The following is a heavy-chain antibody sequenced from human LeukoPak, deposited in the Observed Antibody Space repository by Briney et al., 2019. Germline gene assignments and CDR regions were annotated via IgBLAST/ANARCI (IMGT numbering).Heavy chain of an antibody. V-gene: IGHV3-23*01. CDR1: GFTFSSSA. Sequence: PGGSLRLSCAASGFTFSSSAMSWVRQAPGKGLEWVAAISDTGRPSYCADSVNGRFTISRDNSKNTLSLQMNSLRAADTAVYYCAKGGLRGGYSYASWGQGTLITVSS. CDR3: AKGGLRGGYSYAS. CDR2: ISDTGRPS. D-gene: IGHD5-24*01. J-gene: IGHJ5*02.